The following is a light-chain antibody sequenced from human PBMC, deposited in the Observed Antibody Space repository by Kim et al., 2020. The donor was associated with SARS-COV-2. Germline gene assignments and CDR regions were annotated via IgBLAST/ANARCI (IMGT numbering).Light chain of an antibody. CDR2: ETS. Sequence: EIVLTQSPATLSLSPGERANLSCRASQSVGNSLAWFQQKPGQAPRLLIFETSNRATGIPARFSGSGSGTAFTLTISSLEPEDFAVYYCQQRYNWPLTFGGGTKVDIK. J-gene: IGKJ4*01. CDR1: QSVGNS. V-gene: IGKV3-11*01. CDR3: QQRYNWPLT.